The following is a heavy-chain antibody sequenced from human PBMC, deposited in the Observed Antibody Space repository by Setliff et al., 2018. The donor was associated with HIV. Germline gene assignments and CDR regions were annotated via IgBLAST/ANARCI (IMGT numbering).Heavy chain of an antibody. Sequence: ASVKVSCKASGYSFNRNAIHWVRQAPGQRREWMGLINADNDNTKYSQKFQGRVTITRDTSASTAYMELSNLRSEDTAVYYCMRGTGPGAYLCDYWGQGTLVTVSS. CDR3: MRGTGPGAYLCDY. CDR1: GYSFNRNA. CDR2: INADNDNT. J-gene: IGHJ4*02. V-gene: IGHV1-3*01. D-gene: IGHD3-10*01.